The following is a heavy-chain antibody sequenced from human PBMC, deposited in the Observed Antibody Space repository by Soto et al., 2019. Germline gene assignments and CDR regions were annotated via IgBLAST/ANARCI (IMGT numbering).Heavy chain of an antibody. CDR1: GYTFTSYY. CDR3: ARDQRYYDFWSGSPRFDP. D-gene: IGHD3-3*01. V-gene: IGHV1-46*03. CDR2: INPSGGST. J-gene: IGHJ5*02. Sequence: ASVKVTCKASGYTFTSYYMHWVRQAPGRGLEWMGIINPSGGSTSYAQKFQGRVTMTRDTSTSTVYMELSSLRSEDTAVYYCARDQRYYDFWSGSPRFDPWGQGTLVTVSS.